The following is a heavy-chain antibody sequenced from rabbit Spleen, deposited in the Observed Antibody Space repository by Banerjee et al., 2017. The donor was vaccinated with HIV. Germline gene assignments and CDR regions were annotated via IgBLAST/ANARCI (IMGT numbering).Heavy chain of an antibody. J-gene: IGHJ4*01. CDR3: ARHGDSGDRYFNL. CDR2: IGPSSGST. CDR1: GFSFSSGYW. V-gene: IGHV1S45*01. D-gene: IGHD2-1*01. Sequence: QEQLVESGGGLVQPEGSLTLTCTASGFSFSSGYWLCWVRQAPGKGLEWIACIGPSSGSTYYANWAKGRFTISKTSSTTVTLQMTSLTAADTATYFCARHGDSGDRYFNLWGPGTLVTVS.